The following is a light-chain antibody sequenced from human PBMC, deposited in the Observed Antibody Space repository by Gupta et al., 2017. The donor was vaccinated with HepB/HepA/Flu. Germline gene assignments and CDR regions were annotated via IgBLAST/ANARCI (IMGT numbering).Light chain of an antibody. CDR2: YKSDSDK. J-gene: IGLJ3*02. CDR3: MIWSGSAWV. Sequence: QAVLTQPSSLSASPGASASLTCTLRSGLNVGTFRIYWYQQKPGSPPQYPLRYKSDSDKEQGSGVPSRFSGSKDVSANAGILLISGLQSEDEADYYCMIWSGSAWVFGGGTKLTVL. V-gene: IGLV5-45*02. CDR1: SGLNVGTFR.